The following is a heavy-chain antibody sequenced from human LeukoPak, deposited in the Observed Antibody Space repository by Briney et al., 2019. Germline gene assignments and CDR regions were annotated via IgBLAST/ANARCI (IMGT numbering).Heavy chain of an antibody. D-gene: IGHD1-26*01. J-gene: IGHJ4*02. CDR3: ARDVVGATSTPRDY. CDR2: ISSSSTNI. V-gene: IGHV3-21*01. Sequence: KPGGSLRLSCAASGFTLRNYNMNWVRQAPGKGLEWVSSISSSSTNIYYAESVKGRFTISSDNAKNSLYLQMNSLRAEDTAIYYCARDVVGATSTPRDYWGQGTLVTVSS. CDR1: GFTLRNYN.